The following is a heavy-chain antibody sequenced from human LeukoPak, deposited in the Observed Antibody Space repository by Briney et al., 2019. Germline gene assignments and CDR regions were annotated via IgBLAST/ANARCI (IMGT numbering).Heavy chain of an antibody. CDR2: IYYSGST. V-gene: IGHV4-59*12. Sequence: SETLSLTCTVSGGAISSYYWSWIRQPPGKGREWIGYIYYSGSTNYNPSLKRRVTISVDTSKNQFSLKLSSVTAADTAVYYCARDRVVVVAATRHPRHGMDVWGQGTTVTVSS. CDR3: ARDRVVVVAATRHPRHGMDV. D-gene: IGHD2-15*01. CDR1: GGAISSYY. J-gene: IGHJ6*02.